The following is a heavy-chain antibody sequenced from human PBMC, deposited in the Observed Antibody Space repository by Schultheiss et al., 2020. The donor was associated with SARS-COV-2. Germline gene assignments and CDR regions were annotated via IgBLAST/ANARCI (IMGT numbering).Heavy chain of an antibody. D-gene: IGHD3-3*01. CDR1: GFTFSDYA. Sequence: GGSLRLSCAASGFTFSDYAMHWVRQAPGKGLEWVAVISFDGNNKYYTDSVKGRFTISRDTSKNTLYLQMNSLRAEDTAVYYCARDQVWADFWSGQGYFDYWGQGSLVTVSS. V-gene: IGHV3-30*04. J-gene: IGHJ4*02. CDR2: ISFDGNNK. CDR3: ARDQVWADFWSGQGYFDY.